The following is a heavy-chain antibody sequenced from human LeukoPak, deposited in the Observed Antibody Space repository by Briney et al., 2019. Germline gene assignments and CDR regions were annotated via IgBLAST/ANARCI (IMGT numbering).Heavy chain of an antibody. J-gene: IGHJ2*01. CDR3: ARQYSDILTGYHRGELYWYFDL. CDR2: IYTSGST. V-gene: IGHV4-61*02. D-gene: IGHD3-9*01. Sequence: TSQTLSLTCTVSGGSISSGSCYWSWIRQPAGKGLEWIGRIYTSGSTNYNPSLKSRVTISVDTSKNQFSLKLSSVTAADTAVYYCARQYSDILTGYHRGELYWYFDLWGRGTLATVSS. CDR1: GGSISSGSCY.